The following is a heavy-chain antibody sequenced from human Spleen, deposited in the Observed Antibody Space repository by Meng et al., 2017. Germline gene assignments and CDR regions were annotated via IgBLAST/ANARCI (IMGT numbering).Heavy chain of an antibody. CDR1: GFTFSNAW. V-gene: IGHV3-15*01. CDR3: SGHVDY. CDR2: MKCNVDGGTV. J-gene: IGHJ4*01. Sequence: GESLKISCAASGFTFSNAWMTWVRQAPGKGLEWIGRMKCNVDGGTVDYAAAVKDRFFIAKDDSANTFYLQMNNLKTEDTAVYYCSGHVDYWGHGTLVTVSS.